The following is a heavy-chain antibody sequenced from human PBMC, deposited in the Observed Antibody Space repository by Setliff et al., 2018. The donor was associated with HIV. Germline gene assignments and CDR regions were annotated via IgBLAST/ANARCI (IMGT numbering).Heavy chain of an antibody. Sequence: SETLSLTCTVSGGSISSRSNYWGWIRQPPGKGLEWIGTIYYTGTTYYNPSLQSRVTLPVDTSKNQFSLKLSSVTAADTAFYYCAKPYYDISGYYFYYFDYCGQGTLVTVSS. J-gene: IGHJ4*02. V-gene: IGHV4-39*01. CDR1: GGSISSRSNY. CDR2: IYYTGTT. D-gene: IGHD3-22*01. CDR3: AKPYYDISGYYFYYFDY.